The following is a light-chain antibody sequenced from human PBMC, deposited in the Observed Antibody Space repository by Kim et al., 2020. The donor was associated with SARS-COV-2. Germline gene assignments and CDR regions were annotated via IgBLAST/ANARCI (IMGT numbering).Light chain of an antibody. Sequence: SVALGQTARFTCGGSSIGAKSVHWYQQKPGQAPVLVIYRDRNRPSGIPERFSCSNSGNTATLTISRAQAGDEADYYCHVWDSNTAVFGGGTQLTVL. CDR2: RDR. CDR1: SIGAKS. J-gene: IGLJ3*02. V-gene: IGLV3-9*01. CDR3: HVWDSNTAV.